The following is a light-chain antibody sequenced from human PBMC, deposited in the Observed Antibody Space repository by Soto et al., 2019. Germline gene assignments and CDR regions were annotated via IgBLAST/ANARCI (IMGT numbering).Light chain of an antibody. V-gene: IGKV1-5*01. CDR1: QSISNW. CDR3: QQYNSYWGT. CDR2: DAS. J-gene: IGKJ1*01. Sequence: QMTQSPSTMSASVGDRVTITCRASQSISNWLAWYQQKQGKAPKLLIYDASSLESGVPSRFSGSGSGTEFTLTISSLQPYDFATYYCQQYNSYWGTFGQGTKVEIK.